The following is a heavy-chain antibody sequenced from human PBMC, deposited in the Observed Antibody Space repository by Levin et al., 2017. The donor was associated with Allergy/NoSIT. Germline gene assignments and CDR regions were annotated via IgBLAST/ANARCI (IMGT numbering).Heavy chain of an antibody. J-gene: IGHJ4*02. Sequence: GGSLRLSCAASGFTFSDYYMSWFRQAPGKGLEWVSYISSSSSYTNYADSVKGRFTISRDNAKNSLYLQMNTLRAEDTAVYYCARDRSCTGGSCPTDDSWGQGTLVTVSS. CDR1: GFTFSDYY. CDR2: ISSSSSYT. D-gene: IGHD2-15*01. CDR3: ARDRSCTGGSCPTDDS. V-gene: IGHV3-11*05.